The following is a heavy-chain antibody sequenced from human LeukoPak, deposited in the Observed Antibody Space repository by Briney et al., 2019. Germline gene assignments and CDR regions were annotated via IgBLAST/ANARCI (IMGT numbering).Heavy chain of an antibody. J-gene: IGHJ4*02. V-gene: IGHV3-48*04. CDR2: ISSSGSTI. CDR1: GFTFSSYS. CDR3: ARVGVEGYDIIDY. Sequence: GGSLRLSCAASGFTFSSYSMNWVRQAPGKGLEWVSYISSSGSTIYYADSVKGRFTISRDNAKNSLYLQMNSLRAEDTAVYYCARVGVEGYDIIDYWGQGTLVTVSS. D-gene: IGHD3-16*01.